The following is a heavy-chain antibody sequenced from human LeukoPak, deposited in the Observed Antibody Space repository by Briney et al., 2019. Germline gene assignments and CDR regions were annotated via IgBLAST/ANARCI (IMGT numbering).Heavy chain of an antibody. Sequence: SETLSLTCAVYGGSFSGYYWSWIRQPPGKGLEWIGEINHSGSINYNPSLKSRVTISVDTSKNQFSLKLSSVTAADTAVYYCARGSGSRYYYFDYWGQGTLVTVSS. CDR2: INHSGSI. V-gene: IGHV4-34*01. CDR1: GGSFSGYY. D-gene: IGHD3-10*01. CDR3: ARGSGSRYYYFDY. J-gene: IGHJ4*02.